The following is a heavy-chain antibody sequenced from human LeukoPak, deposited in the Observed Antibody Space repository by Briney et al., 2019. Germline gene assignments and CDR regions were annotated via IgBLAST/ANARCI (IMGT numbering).Heavy chain of an antibody. V-gene: IGHV1-2*02. Sequence: GASVTVSCMASLYTFTSYYIHWVRQPPRQELEWMGWIHPRRGDTNYAQKFRGRVTMTRDTSISTAYLHLSSRRSDDTAVYYCARDGDYGTGSYYRGCIDSWGQGTPVTVSP. CDR3: ARDGDYGTGSYYRGCIDS. CDR1: LYTFTSYY. J-gene: IGHJ4*02. CDR2: IHPRRGDT. D-gene: IGHD3-10*01.